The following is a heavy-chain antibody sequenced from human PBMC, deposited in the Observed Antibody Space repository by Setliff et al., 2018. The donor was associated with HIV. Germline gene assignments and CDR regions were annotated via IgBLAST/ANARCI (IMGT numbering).Heavy chain of an antibody. CDR3: TRGEEYSSSLFDY. J-gene: IGHJ4*02. CDR2: IKTKTDGGTT. V-gene: IGHV3-15*01. CDR1: GLLFTNAW. Sequence: GGSLRLSXAASGLLFTNAWMSWVRQAPGKGLEWVGRIKTKTDGGTTDYAAPVKGRFTISRDDSKKMLYLQMNSLKTEDTAVYYCTRGEEYSSSLFDYWGQGTLVTVSS. D-gene: IGHD6-6*01.